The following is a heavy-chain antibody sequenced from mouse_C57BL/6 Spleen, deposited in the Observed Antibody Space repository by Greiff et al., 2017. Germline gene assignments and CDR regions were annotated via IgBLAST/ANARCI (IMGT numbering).Heavy chain of an antibody. CDR3: AREGGYEGFLDY. D-gene: IGHD3-1*01. Sequence: EVMLVESEGGLVQPGSSMKLSCTASGFTFSDYYMAWVRQVPEKGLEWVANINYDGSSTYYLDSLKSRFIISRDNAKNILYLQMSSLKSEDTATYYCAREGGYEGFLDYWGQGTTLTVSS. V-gene: IGHV5-16*01. CDR2: INYDGSST. J-gene: IGHJ2*01. CDR1: GFTFSDYY.